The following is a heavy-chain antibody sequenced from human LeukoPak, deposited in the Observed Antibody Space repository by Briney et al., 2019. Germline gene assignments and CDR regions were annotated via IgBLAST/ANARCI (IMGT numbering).Heavy chain of an antibody. V-gene: IGHV4-34*01. Sequence: SETLSLTCAVYGGSFSGYYWSWIRQPPGKGLEWIGEINHSGSTNYNPSLKSRVTRSVDTSKNQFSLKLSSVPAADTAVYYCARGRDCSSTSYYWAFDIWGQGTMVTVSS. CDR3: ARGRDCSSTSYYWAFDI. CDR1: GGSFSGYY. J-gene: IGHJ3*02. CDR2: INHSGST. D-gene: IGHD2-2*01.